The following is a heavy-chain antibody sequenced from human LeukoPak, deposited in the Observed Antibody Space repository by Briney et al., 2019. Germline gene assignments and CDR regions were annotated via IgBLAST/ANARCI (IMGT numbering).Heavy chain of an antibody. CDR3: AKGGAAAGTGYYYYYYMDV. V-gene: IGHV3-23*01. Sequence: PGGSPRLSCAASGFTFSSYAMSWVRQAPGKGLEWVSAISGSGGSTYYADSVKGRFTISRDISKNTLYLQMNSLRAEDTAVYYCAKGGAAAGTGYYYYYYMDVWGKGTTVTVSS. CDR2: ISGSGGST. D-gene: IGHD6-13*01. CDR1: GFTFSSYA. J-gene: IGHJ6*03.